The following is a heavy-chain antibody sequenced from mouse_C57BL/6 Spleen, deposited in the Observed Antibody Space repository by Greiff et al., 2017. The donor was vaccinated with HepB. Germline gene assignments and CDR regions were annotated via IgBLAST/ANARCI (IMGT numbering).Heavy chain of an antibody. D-gene: IGHD1-1*01. CDR1: GYTFTSYG. Sequence: QVQLQQSGAELARPGASVKLSCKASGYTFTSYGISWVKQRTGQGLEWIGEIYPRSGNTYYNEKFKGKATLTADKSSSTAYMELRSLTSEDSAVYFCASRVTPVVATEYFDVWGTGTTVTVSS. J-gene: IGHJ1*03. CDR2: IYPRSGNT. CDR3: ASRVTPVVATEYFDV. V-gene: IGHV1-81*01.